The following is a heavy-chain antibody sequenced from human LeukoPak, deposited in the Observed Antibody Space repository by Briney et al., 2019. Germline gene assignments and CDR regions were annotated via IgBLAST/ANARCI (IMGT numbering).Heavy chain of an antibody. V-gene: IGHV1-69*04. Sequence: ASVKVSCKASGGTFSSYTTSWVRQAPGQGLEWMGRIIPILGIANYAQKFQGRVTITADKSTSTAYMELSSLGSEDTAVYYCARDLEGYYDSSGYYPFDYWGQGTLVTVSS. CDR1: GGTFSSYT. D-gene: IGHD3-22*01. CDR2: IIPILGIA. J-gene: IGHJ4*02. CDR3: ARDLEGYYDSSGYYPFDY.